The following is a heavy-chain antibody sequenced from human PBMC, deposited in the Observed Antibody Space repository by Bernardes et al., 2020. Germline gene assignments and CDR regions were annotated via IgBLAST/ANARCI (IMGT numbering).Heavy chain of an antibody. CDR1: EMSISNFW. D-gene: IGHD4-17*01. J-gene: IGHJ5*02. V-gene: IGHV3-7*01. CDR2: INKDGTVR. Sequence: GGSLRLSCAVYEMSISNFWMSWVRQVPGKGLEWVAKINKDGTVRDYVDTVKGRFSISRDNTRNQVYLQMNALRVEDTGTYYCRIGHYADLWGQGTLITVTS. CDR3: RIGHYADL.